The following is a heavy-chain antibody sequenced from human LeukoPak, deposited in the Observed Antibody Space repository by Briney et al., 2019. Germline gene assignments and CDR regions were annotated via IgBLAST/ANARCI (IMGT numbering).Heavy chain of an antibody. CDR3: ARVPYGDYINY. CDR2: IYYSGST. J-gene: IGHJ4*02. CDR1: GASISSGDYY. D-gene: IGHD4-17*01. Sequence: SQTLSLTCTVSGASISSGDYYWSWIRQPPGKGLEWIGYIYYSGSTYYNPSLKSRVTISGDTSKNQVSLKVSSVTAADTAVYYCARVPYGDYINYWGQGTLVTVSS. V-gene: IGHV4-30-4*01.